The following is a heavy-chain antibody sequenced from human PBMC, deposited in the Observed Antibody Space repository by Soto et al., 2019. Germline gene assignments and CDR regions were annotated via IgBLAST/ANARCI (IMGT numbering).Heavy chain of an antibody. D-gene: IGHD3-22*01. CDR3: AKKGYDSSGQYSYYFDY. Sequence: QVQLVESGGGVVQPGTSLRLSCEASGFTFTNYGMHWVRQAPGKGLAWVAVIWYDGSDKYYADSVKGRFIISRDNSKSTVYLQVNSLSDEHTAMYYCAKKGYDSSGQYSYYFDYWGQGTLVTVSS. J-gene: IGHJ4*02. CDR1: GFTFTNYG. V-gene: IGHV3-30*18. CDR2: IWYDGSDK.